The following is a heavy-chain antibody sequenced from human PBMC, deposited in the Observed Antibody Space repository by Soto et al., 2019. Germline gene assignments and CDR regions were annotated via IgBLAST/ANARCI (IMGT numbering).Heavy chain of an antibody. Sequence: GGSLRLSCAASGFTFSSYGMHWVRQAPGKGLEWVAVISYDGSNKYYADSVKGRFTISRDNSKNTLYLQMNSLRAEDTAVYYCAKFYPGMNAFDIWGQGTMVTVSS. J-gene: IGHJ3*02. CDR3: AKFYPGMNAFDI. CDR1: GFTFSSYG. D-gene: IGHD3-10*01. V-gene: IGHV3-30*18. CDR2: ISYDGSNK.